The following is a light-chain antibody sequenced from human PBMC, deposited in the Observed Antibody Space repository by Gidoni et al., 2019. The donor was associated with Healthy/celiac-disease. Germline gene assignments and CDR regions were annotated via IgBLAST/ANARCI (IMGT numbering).Light chain of an antibody. Sequence: ELVLTQSPATLSLSPGERATLSCRASQSVSSYLAWHQQKPGQAPRLLIYDASNTATGIPARFSGSGSGTDFNLTISSIEPEDFAVYYCQQRSNGHPEGFGQGTKLEIK. J-gene: IGKJ2*03. CDR2: DAS. V-gene: IGKV3-11*01. CDR3: QQRSNGHPEG. CDR1: QSVSSY.